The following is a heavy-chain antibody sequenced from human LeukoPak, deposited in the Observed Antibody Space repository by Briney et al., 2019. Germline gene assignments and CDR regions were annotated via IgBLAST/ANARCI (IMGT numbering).Heavy chain of an antibody. CDR1: GFTFSNYA. J-gene: IGHJ4*02. V-gene: IGHV3-23*01. CDR3: AARPVADNPAPFDY. Sequence: GGALRLSCAASGFTFSNYAMTWGRDPPGTGLECVSSITGSGSRTYYADSVKGRFTISRDSSKNTLFLQMNSLRADDTAVYYCAARPVADNPAPFDYWGQGTLVTVSS. D-gene: IGHD6-19*01. CDR2: ITGSGSRT.